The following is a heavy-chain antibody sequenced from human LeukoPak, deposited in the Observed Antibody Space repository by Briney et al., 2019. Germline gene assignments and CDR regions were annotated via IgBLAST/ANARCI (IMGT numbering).Heavy chain of an antibody. Sequence: SETLSLTCTVSGGSISSYYWSWIRQPPGKGLEWIGYIYYSGSTNYNPSLKSRVTISVDTSKNQFSLKLSSVTAADTAVYYCARQYYYDSHSFDYWGQGTLVTVSS. CDR2: IYYSGST. CDR1: GGSISSYY. V-gene: IGHV4-59*08. D-gene: IGHD3-22*01. CDR3: ARQYYYDSHSFDY. J-gene: IGHJ4*02.